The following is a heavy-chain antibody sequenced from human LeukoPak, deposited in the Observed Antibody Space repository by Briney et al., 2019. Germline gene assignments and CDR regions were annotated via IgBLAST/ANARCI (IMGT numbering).Heavy chain of an antibody. D-gene: IGHD2-2*01. CDR1: GYTFTGYF. CDR2: INPNSGGA. Sequence: ASVTVSCKASGYTFTGYFMHWVRQAPGQGLEWMGWINPNSGGANYAQKFQGRVTMTRDTSISTAYMELSRLRSDDTAVYYCASSIVYCSSTSCYFNWGQGTLVTVSS. J-gene: IGHJ4*02. V-gene: IGHV1-2*02. CDR3: ASSIVYCSSTSCYFN.